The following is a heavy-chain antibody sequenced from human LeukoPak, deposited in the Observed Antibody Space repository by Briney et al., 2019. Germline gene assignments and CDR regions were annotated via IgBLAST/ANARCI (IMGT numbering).Heavy chain of an antibody. CDR1: GFTFNNYG. CDR3: ARDKLLNLDY. V-gene: IGHV3-33*01. Sequence: GGSLRLSCAASGFTFNNYGMHWVRQAPGRGLEWVALLWYDGTNENYADSVKGRFTISRDNAKNTLYLQMNSLRAEDTAVYYCARDKLLNLDYWGQGTLVTVSS. CDR2: LWYDGTNE. D-gene: IGHD2-21*01. J-gene: IGHJ4*02.